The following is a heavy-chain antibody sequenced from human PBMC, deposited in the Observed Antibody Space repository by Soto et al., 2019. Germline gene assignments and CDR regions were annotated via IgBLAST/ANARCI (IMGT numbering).Heavy chain of an antibody. Sequence: GGSLRLSCAASGFTFSSYAMSWVRQAPVKGLEWVSAISGSGGSTYYADSVKGRFTISRDNSKNTLYLQMNSLRAEDTAVYYCAKTEWLRLVGWFDPWGQGTLVTVSS. CDR1: GFTFSSYA. D-gene: IGHD5-12*01. V-gene: IGHV3-23*01. J-gene: IGHJ5*02. CDR3: AKTEWLRLVGWFDP. CDR2: ISGSGGST.